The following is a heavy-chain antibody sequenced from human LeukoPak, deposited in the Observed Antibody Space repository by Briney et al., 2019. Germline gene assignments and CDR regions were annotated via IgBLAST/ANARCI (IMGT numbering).Heavy chain of an antibody. CDR2: INHSGST. CDR3: ARGRLNHYYGSGSIFDY. Sequence: SETLSLTCAVYGGSFSGYYWSWIRQPPGKGLEWIGEINHSGSTNYNSSLKSRVTISVDTSKNQFSLKLSSVTAADTAVYYCARGRLNHYYGSGSIFDYWGQGTLVTVSS. J-gene: IGHJ4*02. D-gene: IGHD3-10*01. V-gene: IGHV4-34*01. CDR1: GGSFSGYY.